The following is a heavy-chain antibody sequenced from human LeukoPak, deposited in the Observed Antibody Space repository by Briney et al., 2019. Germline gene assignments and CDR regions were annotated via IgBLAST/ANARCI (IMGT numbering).Heavy chain of an antibody. J-gene: IGHJ5*02. V-gene: IGHV3-21*01. CDR3: NLLTVIVVGHLTSSTP. Sequence: GGSLRLSCAASGFTFSSYSMNWVRQAPGKGLEWVSSISSSSSYMYYADSVKGRFTISRDNTKNSLYLQMNSLRAEDTAVYYCNLLTVIVVGHLTSSTPWGQGTLVTVSS. CDR2: ISSSSSYM. CDR1: GFTFSSYS. D-gene: IGHD3-22*01.